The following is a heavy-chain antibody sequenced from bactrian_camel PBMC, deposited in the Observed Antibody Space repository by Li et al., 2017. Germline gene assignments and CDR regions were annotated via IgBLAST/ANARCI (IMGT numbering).Heavy chain of an antibody. CDR2: IYSDGSNA. Sequence: VQLVESGGGLIQPGGSLRPSCAASGFKFSTYYMSWVRQVPGKGLEWIITIYSDGSNAEYADSVKGRFTISRDNAKNTVALQMNSLKSEDTALYYCAATGDSWGGDFGHWGQGTQVTVS. V-gene: IGHV3-2*01. D-gene: IGHD5*01. J-gene: IGHJ6*01. CDR1: GFKFSTYY. CDR3: AATGDSWGGDFGH.